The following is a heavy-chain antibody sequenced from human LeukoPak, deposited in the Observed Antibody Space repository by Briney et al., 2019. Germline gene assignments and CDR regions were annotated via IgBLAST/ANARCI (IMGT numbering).Heavy chain of an antibody. Sequence: TSETLSLTCTVSGGSISSYYWSWIRQPPGKGLEWIGYMYYSGDTNYNPSLKSRVTISVDTSKNQFSLKLSSVTAADTAFYYCARQGLGYWFDPWGQGTLVTVSS. CDR1: GGSISSYY. CDR3: ARQGLGYWFDP. CDR2: MYYSGDT. J-gene: IGHJ5*02. V-gene: IGHV4-59*01. D-gene: IGHD3-16*01.